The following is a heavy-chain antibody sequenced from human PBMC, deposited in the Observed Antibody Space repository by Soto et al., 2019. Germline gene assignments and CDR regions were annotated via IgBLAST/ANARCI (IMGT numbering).Heavy chain of an antibody. Sequence: SVKVSCKASGGTFSSYAISWVRQAPGQGLELMGGIIPIFGTANYAQKFQGRVTITADESTSTAYMELSSLRSEDTAVYYCARDSSSSSFHSWFDPWGQGTLVTVYS. CDR3: ARDSSSSSFHSWFDP. CDR2: IIPIFGTA. D-gene: IGHD6-6*01. CDR1: GGTFSSYA. V-gene: IGHV1-69*13. J-gene: IGHJ5*02.